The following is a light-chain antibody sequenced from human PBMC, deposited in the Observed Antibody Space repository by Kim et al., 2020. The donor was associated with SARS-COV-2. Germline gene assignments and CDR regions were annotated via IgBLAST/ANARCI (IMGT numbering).Light chain of an antibody. V-gene: IGKV1-39*01. CDR3: QQSFSTPRT. Sequence: DMQMTQSPSSLSASVGDRVTLTCRASQNIMKYLNWYQQKPGKAPKLLIHAASSLQSGVPSRFSGSGSGTDFSLTINSLQLEDFATYSCQQSFSTPRTFGQGTKLEI. CDR1: QNIMKY. J-gene: IGKJ2*01. CDR2: AAS.